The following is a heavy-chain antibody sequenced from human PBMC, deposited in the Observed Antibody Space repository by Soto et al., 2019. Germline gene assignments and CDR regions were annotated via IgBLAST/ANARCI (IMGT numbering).Heavy chain of an antibody. CDR2: TSWDDTE. CDR1: GFPLSSSGLC. Sequence: QITLKTSGPTLVKLTQTVTLTCTFSGFPLSSSGLCVCWIRQPPRNPLECLAVTSWDDTERYSPSLTNRLTITQDTSKNRVVSTMPNMDPVATASYCCAHSLLWFGVLPPGYCDYLVQGTLVTVSS. V-gene: IGHV2-5*02. D-gene: IGHD3-10*01. J-gene: IGHJ4*02. CDR3: AHSLLWFGVLPPGYCDY.